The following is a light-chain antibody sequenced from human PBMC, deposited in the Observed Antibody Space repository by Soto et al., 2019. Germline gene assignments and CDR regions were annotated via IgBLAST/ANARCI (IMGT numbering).Light chain of an antibody. CDR2: KPS. Sequence: QMTQSPSTVSASVGDSVTITCRASQSVNTWLAWYQLKPGKAPRLLIYKPSTLESGVPSRFSGSGSGTEFTLTISSLQPDDIATYYCQQYDHYRTFGQGSKVELE. J-gene: IGKJ1*01. V-gene: IGKV1-5*03. CDR3: QQYDHYRT. CDR1: QSVNTW.